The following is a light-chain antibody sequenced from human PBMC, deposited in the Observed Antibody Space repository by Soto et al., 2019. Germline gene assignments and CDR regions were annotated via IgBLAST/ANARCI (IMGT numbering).Light chain of an antibody. V-gene: IGKV3-15*01. CDR2: GAS. Sequence: EIVMTQSPATLSVSPGERATLSCRASQSVGSNLAWYQQKPGQAPRLFIYGASTRATGIPARFSGSGSGTEFTLTISSLQSEDFAVYYCQQYDNWPPWTFGQGTKVEIK. J-gene: IGKJ1*01. CDR3: QQYDNWPPWT. CDR1: QSVGSN.